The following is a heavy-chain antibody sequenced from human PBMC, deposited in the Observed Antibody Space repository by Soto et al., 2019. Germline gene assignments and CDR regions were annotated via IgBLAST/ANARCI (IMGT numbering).Heavy chain of an antibody. Sequence: GGYLRLSCAASGFTFNKYVMNWVRQAPGKGLEWVSGISGSAGTTYYADSVKGRFTISRDNSEDTLYLQINSLRPEDTARYYCAKTRLYVATGYHRDCPDFWCPGTMRTGS. V-gene: IGHV3-23*01. CDR1: GFTFNKYV. D-gene: IGHD3-9*01. CDR3: AKTRLYVATGYHRDCPDF. CDR2: ISGSAGTT. J-gene: IGHJ3*01.